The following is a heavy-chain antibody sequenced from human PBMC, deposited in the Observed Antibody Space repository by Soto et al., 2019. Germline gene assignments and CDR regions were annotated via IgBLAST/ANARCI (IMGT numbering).Heavy chain of an antibody. CDR3: ARDSPIGSTFSGYDAIDY. V-gene: IGHV1-69*08. Sequence: QVQLEQSGAEVKKPGSSVRVSCKASGGPFSNDIITWVRQAPGQGLEWMGRIIPLLSTSTYAQNFQGRLTTPAXRXTXTXXMDLKNLTSADTAVYYCARDSPIGSTFSGYDAIDYWGQGTRITVSS. CDR2: IIPLLSTS. J-gene: IGHJ4*02. CDR1: GGPFSNDI. D-gene: IGHD5-12*01.